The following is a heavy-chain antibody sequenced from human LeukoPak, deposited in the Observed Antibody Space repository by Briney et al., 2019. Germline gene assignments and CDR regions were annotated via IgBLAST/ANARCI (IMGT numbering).Heavy chain of an antibody. CDR3: ARGVPVPHRITLIVVASSTDAFDI. J-gene: IGHJ3*02. Sequence: ASVKVSCKASGYSFTSYGISWVRQAPGQGLEWVGWICAYNGDKNYAQKLQGRVSMTTDTSTSTAYIELRSLRSDDTAVYYWARGVPVPHRITLIVVASSTDAFDIWGQGTMVTVSS. D-gene: IGHD3-22*01. CDR2: ICAYNGDK. CDR1: GYSFTSYG. V-gene: IGHV1-18*01.